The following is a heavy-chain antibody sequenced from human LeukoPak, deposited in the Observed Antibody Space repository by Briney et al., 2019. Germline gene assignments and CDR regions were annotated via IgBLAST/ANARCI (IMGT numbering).Heavy chain of an antibody. CDR3: AREPVTYYYDSSGYYPDAFDI. CDR2: INWNGGST. Sequence: PGGSLRLSCAASGFTFDDYGMGWVRQAPGKGLEWVSGINWNGGSTGYADSVKGRFTISRDNAKNSLYLQMNSLRAEDTALYYRAREPVTYYYDSSGYYPDAFDIWGQGTMVTVSS. J-gene: IGHJ3*02. V-gene: IGHV3-20*04. CDR1: GFTFDDYG. D-gene: IGHD3-22*01.